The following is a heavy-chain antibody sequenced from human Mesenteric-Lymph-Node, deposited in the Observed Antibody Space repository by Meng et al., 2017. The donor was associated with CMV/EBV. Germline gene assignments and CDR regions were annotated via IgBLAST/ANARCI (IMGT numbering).Heavy chain of an antibody. J-gene: IGHJ4*02. CDR1: GFTFSDHY. D-gene: IGHD4-17*01. Sequence: GGSLRLSCAASGFTFSDHYMDWVRQAPGKGLEWVGRTRNKANSYTTEYAASVKGRFTISRDDSKNSLYLQMNSLKTEDTAVYYCARADGDYDYFYYFGPGTLFPFSS. V-gene: IGHV3-72*01. CDR3: ARADGDYDYFYY. CDR2: TRNKANSYTT.